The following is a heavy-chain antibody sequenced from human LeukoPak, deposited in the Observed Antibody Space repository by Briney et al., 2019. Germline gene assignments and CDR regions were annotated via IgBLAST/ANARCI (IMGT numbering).Heavy chain of an antibody. CDR1: GGPFSGYY. D-gene: IGHD6-19*01. CDR2: INHSGNT. CDR3: ARNSSERGFDY. J-gene: IGHJ4*02. Sequence: SETLSLTCAVYGGPFSGYYWSWIRQPTGKGLEWIGEINHSGNTNYNPSLKSRVTISVDTSKNQFSLYLTSVTAADTAVYYCARNSSERGFDYWGQGTLVTASS. V-gene: IGHV4-34*01.